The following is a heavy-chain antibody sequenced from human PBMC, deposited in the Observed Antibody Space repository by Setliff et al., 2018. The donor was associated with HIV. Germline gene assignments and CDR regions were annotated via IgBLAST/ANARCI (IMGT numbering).Heavy chain of an antibody. J-gene: IGHJ5*02. CDR2: IYTSGST. CDR3: ARDRYTYAYLDP. D-gene: IGHD5-18*01. CDR1: GGSISSYY. Sequence: SETLSLTCTVSGGSISSYYWSWIRQPAGKGLEWIGRIYTSGSTNYNPSLKSRVTISLDTSKNRFSLNLRSVTAADTAVYYCARDRYTYAYLDPWGRGALVTVSS. V-gene: IGHV4-4*07.